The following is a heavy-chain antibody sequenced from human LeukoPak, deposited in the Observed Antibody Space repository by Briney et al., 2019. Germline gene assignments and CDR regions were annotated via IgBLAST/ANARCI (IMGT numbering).Heavy chain of an antibody. V-gene: IGHV4-34*01. D-gene: IGHD1-26*01. J-gene: IGHJ4*02. CDR3: ARHRGSYKRPLDY. CDR2: INHSGST. Sequence: SETLSLTCAVYGGSFSGYYWNWIRQAPGKGLEWIGEINHSGSTRYNPSLKSRLTISVDTSKNQFSLKLSSVTAADTAVYYCARHRGSYKRPLDYWGQGTLVTVSS. CDR1: GGSFSGYY.